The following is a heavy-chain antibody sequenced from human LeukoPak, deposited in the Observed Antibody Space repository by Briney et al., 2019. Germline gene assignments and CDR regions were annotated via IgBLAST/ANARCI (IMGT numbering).Heavy chain of an antibody. J-gene: IGHJ6*02. CDR3: ASLLEDIYANRYYYYGMDV. CDR1: GFTFSSYA. V-gene: IGHV3-23*01. Sequence: QPGGSLRLSCAASGFTFSSYAMSWVRQAPGKGLEWVSAISGSGGSTYYADSVKGRFTISRDNSKNTLYLQMNSLRAEDTAVYYCASLLEDIYANRYYYYGMDVWGQGTTATVSS. D-gene: IGHD1-1*01. CDR2: ISGSGGST.